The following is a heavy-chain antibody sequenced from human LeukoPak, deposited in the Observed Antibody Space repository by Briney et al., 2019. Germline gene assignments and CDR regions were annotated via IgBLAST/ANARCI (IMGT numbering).Heavy chain of an antibody. Sequence: SVKVSCKASGGTFSSYAISWVRQAPGQGLEWMGGIIPIFGTANYAQKFQGRVTITADESTSTAYMELSSLRSEDTAVYYCARAGDYGGNQKTPDWYFDLWGRGTLVTVSS. CDR1: GGTFSSYA. V-gene: IGHV1-69*01. CDR2: IIPIFGTA. CDR3: ARAGDYGGNQKTPDWYFDL. D-gene: IGHD4-23*01. J-gene: IGHJ2*01.